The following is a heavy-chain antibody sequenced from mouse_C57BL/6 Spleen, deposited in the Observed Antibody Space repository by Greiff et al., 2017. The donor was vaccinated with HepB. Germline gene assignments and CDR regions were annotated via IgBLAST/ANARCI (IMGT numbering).Heavy chain of an antibody. J-gene: IGHJ1*03. CDR3: ARWDYDYHWYFDV. D-gene: IGHD2-4*01. CDR1: GYSFTGYY. V-gene: IGHV1-42*01. Sequence: VQLQQSGPELVKPGASVKISCKASGYSFTGYYMNWVKQSPEKSLEWIGEINPSTGGTTYNQKFTAKATLTVDKSSSTAYMQLKSQTSEDSAVYYCARWDYDYHWYFDVWGTGTTVTVSS. CDR2: INPSTGGT.